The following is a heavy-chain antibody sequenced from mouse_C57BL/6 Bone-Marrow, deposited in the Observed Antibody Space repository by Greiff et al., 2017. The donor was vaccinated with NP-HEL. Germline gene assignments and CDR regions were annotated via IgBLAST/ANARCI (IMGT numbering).Heavy chain of an antibody. CDR1: GFNIKDDY. D-gene: IGHD1-1*01. J-gene: IGHJ4*01. Sequence: VQLQQSGAELVRPGASVKLSCTASGFNIKDDYMHWVKQRPEQGLEWIGWIDPENGDTEYASKFQGKATITADTSSNTAYLQLSSLTSEDTAVYYCTKHSYGSSYGYAMDYWGQGTSVTVSS. CDR3: TKHSYGSSYGYAMDY. CDR2: IDPENGDT. V-gene: IGHV14-4*01.